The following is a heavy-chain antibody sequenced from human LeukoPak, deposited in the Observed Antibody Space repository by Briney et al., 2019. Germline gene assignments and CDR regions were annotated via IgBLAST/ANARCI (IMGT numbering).Heavy chain of an antibody. Sequence: GGSLRLSCAASGFTFSSYWMHWVRQAPGKRLVWVSRINSDGSSTSYADSVTGRFTISRDNAKNTLYLQMNSLRAEDTAVYYCASAWGSGWPLDYRGQGTLVTVSS. CDR1: GFTFSSYW. D-gene: IGHD6-19*01. CDR2: INSDGSST. CDR3: ASAWGSGWPLDY. V-gene: IGHV3-74*01. J-gene: IGHJ4*02.